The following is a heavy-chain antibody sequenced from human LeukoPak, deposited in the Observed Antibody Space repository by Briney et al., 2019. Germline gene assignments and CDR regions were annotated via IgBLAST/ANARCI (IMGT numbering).Heavy chain of an antibody. V-gene: IGHV3-13*01. CDR1: GLTFSSYD. CDR3: ARDGGWWELANAFDI. CDR2: IGTAGDT. Sequence: GGSLRLSCAASGLTFSSYDMHWVRQATGKGLEWVSAIGTAGDTYYPGSVKGRFTISRENAKNSLYLQMNSLRAGDTAVYYCARDGGWWELANAFDIWGQGTMVTVSS. J-gene: IGHJ3*02. D-gene: IGHD2-15*01.